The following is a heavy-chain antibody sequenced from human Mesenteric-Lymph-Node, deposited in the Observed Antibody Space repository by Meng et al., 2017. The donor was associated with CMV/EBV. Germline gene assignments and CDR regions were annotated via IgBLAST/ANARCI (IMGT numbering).Heavy chain of an antibody. CDR1: GFTFSNYA. CDR2: ISSSSSYI. Sequence: GGSLRLSCAASGFTFSNYAMSWVRQPPGKGLEWVSSISSSSSYIYYADSVKGRFTISRDNAKNSLYLQMNSLRAEDTAVYYCASLTTVVTPFDYWGQGTLVTVSS. CDR3: ASLTTVVTPFDY. V-gene: IGHV3-21*01. J-gene: IGHJ4*02. D-gene: IGHD4-23*01.